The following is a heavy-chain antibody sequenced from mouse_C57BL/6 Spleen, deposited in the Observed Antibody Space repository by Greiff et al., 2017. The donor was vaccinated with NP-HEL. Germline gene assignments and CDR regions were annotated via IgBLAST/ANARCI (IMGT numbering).Heavy chain of an antibody. CDR1: GYSFTSYY. CDR2: IYPGSGNT. Sequence: QVQLQQSGPELVKPGASVKISCKASGYSFTSYYIHWVKQRPGQGLEWIGWIYPGSGNTKYNEKFKGKATLTADTSSSTAYMQLSSLTSEDSAVYYCARSGYYYGSSYLFAYWGQGTLVTVSA. V-gene: IGHV1-66*01. D-gene: IGHD1-1*01. J-gene: IGHJ3*01. CDR3: ARSGYYYGSSYLFAY.